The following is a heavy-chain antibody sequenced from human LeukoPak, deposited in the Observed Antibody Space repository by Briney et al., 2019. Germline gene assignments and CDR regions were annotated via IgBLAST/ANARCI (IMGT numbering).Heavy chain of an antibody. D-gene: IGHD6-13*01. CDR2: ISYSRST. J-gene: IGHJ4*02. V-gene: IGHV4-59*01. CDR3: ARIGSSWTFFDY. CDR1: GGSISSYY. Sequence: PSETLSLTCTVSGGSISSYYWSWIRQPPGPGLEWIGYISYSRSTNYNPSLKRRVTISVDTSKNHFSLKLSSVTAADTAVYYRARIGSSWTFFDYWGQGTLVTVSS.